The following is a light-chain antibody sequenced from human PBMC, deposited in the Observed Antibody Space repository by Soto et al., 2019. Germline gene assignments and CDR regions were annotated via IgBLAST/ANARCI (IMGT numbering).Light chain of an antibody. CDR3: CSYGGSYTPYV. CDR2: DVS. Sequence: QSALTQPRSVSGSPGPSVTISCTGTSSDVGRYNYVSWYQQHPGKAPKLIIYDVSKRPSGVPDRFSGSKSGNTASLTISGLQAEDEGEYFCCSYGGSYTPYVFGTGTKLTVL. V-gene: IGLV2-11*01. CDR1: SSDVGRYNY. J-gene: IGLJ1*01.